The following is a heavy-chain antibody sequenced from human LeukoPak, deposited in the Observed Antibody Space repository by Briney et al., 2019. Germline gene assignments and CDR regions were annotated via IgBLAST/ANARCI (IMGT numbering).Heavy chain of an antibody. Sequence: PSETLSLTGTVSGGSISSGSYDGSWIRQPAGKGLEWIGRIYTSGSTNYNPSPKSRVTISVDTPKNQFSLQLSSVTAADTAVYYCARVTVDTAMAAYYYYYYMDVWGKGTTVTVSS. CDR3: ARVTVDTAMAAYYYYYYMDV. D-gene: IGHD5-18*01. CDR2: IYTSGST. J-gene: IGHJ6*03. CDR1: GGSISSGSYD. V-gene: IGHV4-61*02.